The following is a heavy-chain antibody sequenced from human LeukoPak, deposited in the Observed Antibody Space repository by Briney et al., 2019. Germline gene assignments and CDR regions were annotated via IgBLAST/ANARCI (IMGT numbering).Heavy chain of an antibody. CDR1: GYTFNNYF. CDR3: ARGQSMYY. J-gene: IGHJ4*02. V-gene: IGHV1-18*01. Sequence: GASVKVSCKASGYTFNNYFISWVRQAAGHGLEWVGWISPHSHTTHYAEKVQGRVTMTTDTSTSTVYMELRSLRSDDTAVYFCARGQSMYYWGQGTPVTVSS. CDR2: ISPHSHTT. D-gene: IGHD2-8*01.